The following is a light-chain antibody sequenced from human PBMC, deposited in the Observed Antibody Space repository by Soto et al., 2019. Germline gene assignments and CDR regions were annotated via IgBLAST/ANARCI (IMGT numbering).Light chain of an antibody. J-gene: IGLJ1*01. CDR1: SGDVGGYNL. CDR2: EVT. V-gene: IGLV2-23*02. Sequence: QSALTQPASVSGSPGQSITIPCTGTSGDVGGYNLVSWYQQHPGKAPKLMIYEVTERPSGVSNRFSGSKSGNTASLTISRFQPDDEADYYCCSYAGNSEVFGTGTKVTVL. CDR3: CSYAGNSEV.